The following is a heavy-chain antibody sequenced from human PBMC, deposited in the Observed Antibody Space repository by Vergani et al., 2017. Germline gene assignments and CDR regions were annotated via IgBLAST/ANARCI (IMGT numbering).Heavy chain of an antibody. D-gene: IGHD3-3*01. CDR1: GYTFTSYY. V-gene: IGHV5-10-1*01. CDR2: IDPSDSYT. Sequence: VQLVQSGAEVKKPGASVKVSCKASGYTFTSYYMHWVRQAPGQGLEWMGRIDPSDSYTNYSPSFQGHVTISADKSISTAYLQWSSLKASDTAMYYCASFLYLGVDPVCWGQGTLVTVSS. J-gene: IGHJ4*02. CDR3: ASFLYLGVDPVC.